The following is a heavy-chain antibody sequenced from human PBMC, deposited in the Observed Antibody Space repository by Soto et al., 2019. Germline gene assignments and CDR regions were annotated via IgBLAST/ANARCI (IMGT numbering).Heavy chain of an antibody. CDR1: GYTFTSYG. Sequence: EASVKVSCTASGYTFTSYGISWVRQAPGQGLEWMGWISAYNGNTNYAQKLQGRVTMTTDTSTSTAYMELRSLRSDDTAVYYCARDKGDGSGSYYGYWGQGTLVTVSS. D-gene: IGHD3-10*01. CDR3: ARDKGDGSGSYYGY. V-gene: IGHV1-18*01. CDR2: ISAYNGNT. J-gene: IGHJ4*02.